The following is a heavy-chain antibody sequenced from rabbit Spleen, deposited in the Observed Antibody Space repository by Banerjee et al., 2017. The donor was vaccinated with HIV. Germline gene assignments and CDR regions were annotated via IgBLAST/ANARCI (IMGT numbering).Heavy chain of an antibody. V-gene: IGHV1S45*01. D-gene: IGHD8-1*01. CDR1: GFSFNIYYY. CDR2: IYPGDGTT. CDR3: ARDSGSSFSSYGMDL. J-gene: IGHJ6*01. Sequence: QEQLVESGGGLVQPGGSLKLSCTASGFSFNIYYYMCWIRQAPGKGLEWIACIYPGDGTTYYANWAKGRFTISKTSSTTVTLQMTSLTAADTATYFCARDSGSSFSSYGMDLWGQGTLVTVS.